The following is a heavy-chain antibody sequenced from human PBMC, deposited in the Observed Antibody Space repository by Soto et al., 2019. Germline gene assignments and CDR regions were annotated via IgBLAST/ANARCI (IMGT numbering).Heavy chain of an antibody. Sequence: PGGSLRLSCAASGFTFSSYAMSWVRQAPGKGLEWVSAISGSGGSTYYADSVKGRFTISRDNSKNTLYLQMNSLRAEDTAVYYCAKDPPDGYNLQKPLGPFDYWGQGTLVTVSS. CDR2: ISGSGGST. V-gene: IGHV3-23*01. J-gene: IGHJ4*02. CDR1: GFTFSSYA. CDR3: AKDPPDGYNLQKPLGPFDY. D-gene: IGHD5-12*01.